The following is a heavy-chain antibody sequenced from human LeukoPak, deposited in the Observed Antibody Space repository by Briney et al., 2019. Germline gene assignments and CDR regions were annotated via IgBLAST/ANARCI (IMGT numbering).Heavy chain of an antibody. D-gene: IGHD2-8*01. Sequence: SETLSLTCTVSGGSISSYYWSWIRQPPGKGLEWIGYFYSGSTSYNVSLKSRVTISVDTSKNQVSLKLSSVTAADKADYYCARSDCTSGVCYSFDFWGQGTLVSVSS. J-gene: IGHJ4*02. CDR1: GGSISSYY. CDR3: ARSDCTSGVCYSFDF. V-gene: IGHV4-59*08. CDR2: FYSGST.